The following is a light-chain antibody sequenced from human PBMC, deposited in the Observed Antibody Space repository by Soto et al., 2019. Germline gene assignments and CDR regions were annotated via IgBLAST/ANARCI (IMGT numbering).Light chain of an antibody. V-gene: IGKV3-15*01. CDR3: QQYNNWLWT. Sequence: EIVMTQSPATLSVSPGDRATLSCRASQSVSRNVAWYQQKPGQAPRLLIHDASTRATGISVRFSGSGSGTEITLTISSLQSEDFAVYYCQQYNNWLWTFGQGTKVEIK. CDR2: DAS. J-gene: IGKJ1*01. CDR1: QSVSRN.